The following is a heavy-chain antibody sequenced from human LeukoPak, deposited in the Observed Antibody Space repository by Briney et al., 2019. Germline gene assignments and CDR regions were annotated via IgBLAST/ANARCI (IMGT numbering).Heavy chain of an antibody. CDR3: ARAHYDSSGYPFDY. V-gene: IGHV1-8*01. CDR1: GYTFTTYD. Sequence: PWASVKVSCKASGYTFTTYDMTWVRQATGQGLEWMGWMNPDSGDTAYAQKLQGRVTMTTDTSTSTAYMELRSLRSDDTAVYYCARAHYDSSGYPFDYWGQGTLVTVSS. D-gene: IGHD3-22*01. CDR2: MNPDSGDT. J-gene: IGHJ4*02.